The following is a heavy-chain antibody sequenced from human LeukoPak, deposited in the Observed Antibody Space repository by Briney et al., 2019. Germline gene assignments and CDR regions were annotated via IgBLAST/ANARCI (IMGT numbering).Heavy chain of an antibody. J-gene: IGHJ4*02. V-gene: IGHV3-48*03. CDR1: GFTFSSYE. D-gene: IGHD1-14*01. CDR3: AREDNGRYYFDY. Sequence: GGALRLSCAASGFTFSSYEMNWVRQAPGKGLDGVSYISSSGSTIYYADSVKGRFTISRDNAKNSLYLQMNSLRAEDTAVYYCAREDNGRYYFDYWGQGTLVTVSS. CDR2: ISSSGSTI.